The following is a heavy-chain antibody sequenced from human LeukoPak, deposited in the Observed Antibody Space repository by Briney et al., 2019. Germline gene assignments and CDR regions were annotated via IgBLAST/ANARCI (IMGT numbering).Heavy chain of an antibody. V-gene: IGHV3-11*01. CDR3: ARTRGNYYDSSGYYDY. CDR1: GFTFSDYY. D-gene: IGHD3-22*01. CDR2: ISSSGSTI. Sequence: GGSLRLSCAASGFTFSDYYMSWIRQAPGKGLEWVSYISSSGSTIYYADSVKGRFTISRDNAKNSLYLQMNGLRAEDTAVYYCARTRGNYYDSSGYYDYWGQGTLVTVSS. J-gene: IGHJ4*02.